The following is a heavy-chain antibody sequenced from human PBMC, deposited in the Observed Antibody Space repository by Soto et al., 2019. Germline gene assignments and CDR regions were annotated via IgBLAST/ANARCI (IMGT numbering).Heavy chain of an antibody. Sequence: SETLSLTCAVYGGSFSGYYWSWIRQPPGKGLEWIGEINHSGSTNYNPSLKSRVTISVDTSKNQFSLKLSSVTAADTAVYYCARGGEIVVVPAALHGANWFDPWGQGTLVTVSS. J-gene: IGHJ5*02. CDR1: GGSFSGYY. V-gene: IGHV4-34*01. D-gene: IGHD2-2*01. CDR2: INHSGST. CDR3: ARGGEIVVVPAALHGANWFDP.